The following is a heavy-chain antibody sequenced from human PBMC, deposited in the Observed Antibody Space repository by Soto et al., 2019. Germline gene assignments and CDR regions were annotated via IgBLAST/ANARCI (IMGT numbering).Heavy chain of an antibody. J-gene: IGHJ4*02. V-gene: IGHV4-34*01. CDR2: IDHSGST. CDR3: ARVEYTYNYRGLDY. D-gene: IGHD3-16*01. CDR1: GGSFRGYY. Sequence: QVQLQQWGTGLLKPSETRSLTCAVYGGSFRGYYWTWIRQPPGKGLEWIGEIDHSGSTNYNPSLKSRVTISVDTSKNQFSLKLASVTAADTAVYYCARVEYTYNYRGLDYWGQGTLVTVSS.